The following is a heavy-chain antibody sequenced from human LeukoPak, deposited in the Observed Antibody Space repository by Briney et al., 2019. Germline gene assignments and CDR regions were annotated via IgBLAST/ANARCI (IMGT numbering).Heavy chain of an antibody. V-gene: IGHV3-30*18. CDR2: ISYDGSNK. J-gene: IGHJ3*02. D-gene: IGHD2-2*01. Sequence: GGSLRLSCAASGFTFSSYGMHWVRQAPGKGLEWVAVISYDGSNKYCADSVKGRFTISRDNSKNTLYLQMNSLRAEDTAVYYCAKQDAVDAFDIWGQGTMVTVSS. CDR1: GFTFSSYG. CDR3: AKQDAVDAFDI.